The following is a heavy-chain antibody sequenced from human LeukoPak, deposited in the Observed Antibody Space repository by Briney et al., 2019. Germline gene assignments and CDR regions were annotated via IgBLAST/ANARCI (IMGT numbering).Heavy chain of an antibody. Sequence: PGGSLRLSCAASGLTFSSHWMHWVRQAPGKGLVWVSRITNDGSSTTYADSVKGRFTISRDNPKNTLYLQMNSLRAEDTAVCYCARDHGVVGATTGAAFDIWGQGTMVTVSS. D-gene: IGHD1-26*01. CDR1: GLTFSSHW. CDR2: ITNDGSST. V-gene: IGHV3-74*01. CDR3: ARDHGVVGATTGAAFDI. J-gene: IGHJ3*02.